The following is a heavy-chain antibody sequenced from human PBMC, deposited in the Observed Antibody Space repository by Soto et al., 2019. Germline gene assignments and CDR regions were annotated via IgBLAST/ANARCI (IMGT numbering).Heavy chain of an antibody. J-gene: IGHJ1*01. CDR1: GFTFSSYS. CDR2: ISSSSSTI. Sequence: GGSLRLSCAASGFTFSSYSMNWARQAPGKGLEWVSYISSSSSTIYYADSVKGRFTISRDNAKNSLYLQMDSLRAEDTAVYYCARDLGSSWYPEYFQHWGQGT. D-gene: IGHD6-13*01. CDR3: ARDLGSSWYPEYFQH. V-gene: IGHV3-48*01.